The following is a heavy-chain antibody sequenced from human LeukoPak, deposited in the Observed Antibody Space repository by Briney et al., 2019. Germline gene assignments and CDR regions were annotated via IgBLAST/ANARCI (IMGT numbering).Heavy chain of an antibody. CDR3: VKGLSCSSTSCYVYFDY. Sequence: GGSLRLSCAASGFTFSNYWMHWVRQAPGKGLVWVSRINSDGINTSYADSVKGRFTISRDNAKNTLNLQMNSLRAEDTAVYYCVKGLSCSSTSCYVYFDYWGQGTLVTVSS. J-gene: IGHJ4*02. CDR1: GFTFSNYW. D-gene: IGHD2-2*01. CDR2: INSDGINT. V-gene: IGHV3-74*01.